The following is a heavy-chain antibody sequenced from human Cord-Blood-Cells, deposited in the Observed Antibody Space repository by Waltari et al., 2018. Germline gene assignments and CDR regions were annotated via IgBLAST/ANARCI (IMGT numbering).Heavy chain of an antibody. D-gene: IGHD1-26*01. CDR2: ISGSGGST. J-gene: IGHJ4*02. Sequence: EVQLLESGGGLVQPGGSLRLPCAASGFTFSSYARSWVRQAPGKGLEWVSAISGSGGSTYYADSVKGRFTISRDNSKNTLYLQMNSLRAEDTAVYYCAKVRWELLREDYWGQGTLVTVSS. CDR1: GFTFSSYA. V-gene: IGHV3-23*01. CDR3: AKVRWELLREDY.